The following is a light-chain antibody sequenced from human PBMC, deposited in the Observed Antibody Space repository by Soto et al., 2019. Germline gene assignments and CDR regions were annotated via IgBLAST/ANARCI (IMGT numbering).Light chain of an antibody. Sequence: EIVLTQSPGTLSLSPGERATLSCRASQSVGTTYLAWYHQKPGQAPRLLIYGASSRATGIPDRFSGSGAGTDFTLTISRLEPADSAVYYCQQYDRSPYTFGQGTKVEIQ. V-gene: IGKV3-20*01. CDR2: GAS. CDR3: QQYDRSPYT. CDR1: QSVGTTY. J-gene: IGKJ2*01.